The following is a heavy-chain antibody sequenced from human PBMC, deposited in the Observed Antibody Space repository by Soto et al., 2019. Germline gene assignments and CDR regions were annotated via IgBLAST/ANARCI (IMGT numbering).Heavy chain of an antibody. V-gene: IGHV3-30-3*01. J-gene: IGHJ3*02. D-gene: IGHD3-22*01. Sequence: GGSLRLSCAASGFTFSSYAMHWVRQAPGKWLEWVAVISYDGSNKYYADSVKGRFTISRDNSKNTLYLQMNSLRAEDTAVYSCARATNPTYYYDSSGYYGASDIWGQGXMDTVSS. CDR1: GFTFSSYA. CDR3: ARATNPTYYYDSSGYYGASDI. CDR2: ISYDGSNK.